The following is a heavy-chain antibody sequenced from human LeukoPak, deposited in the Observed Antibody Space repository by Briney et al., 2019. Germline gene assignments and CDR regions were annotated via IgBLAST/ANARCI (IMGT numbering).Heavy chain of an antibody. CDR1: GYTFTSYY. D-gene: IGHD3-10*01. V-gene: IGHV1-2*02. J-gene: IGHJ4*02. CDR3: ARGLWFGEPFYY. CDR2: INPNSGGT. Sequence: ASVKVSCKASGYTFTSYYMHWVRQAPGQGLEWMGWINPNSGGTNYAQKFQGRVTMTRDTSISTAYMELSRLRSDDTAVYYCARGLWFGEPFYYWGQGTLVTVSS.